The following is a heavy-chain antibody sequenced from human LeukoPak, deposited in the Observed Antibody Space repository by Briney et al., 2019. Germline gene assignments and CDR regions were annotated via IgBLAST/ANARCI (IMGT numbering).Heavy chain of an antibody. CDR1: GYTFTGYY. CDR2: INPNSGGT. V-gene: IGHV1-2*02. Sequence: GASVKVSCKASGYTFTGYYIHWVRQAPGQGLEWMGWINPNSGGTYYAQKLQGRVTMTTDTSTSTAYMELRSLRSDDTAVYYCAKGAPGHFDYWGQGTLVTVSS. J-gene: IGHJ4*02. CDR3: AKGAPGHFDY. D-gene: IGHD1-26*01.